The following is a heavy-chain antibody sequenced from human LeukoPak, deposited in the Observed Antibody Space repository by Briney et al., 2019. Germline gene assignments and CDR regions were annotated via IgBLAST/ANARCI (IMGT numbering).Heavy chain of an antibody. CDR1: GASITRYY. CDR2: IYTSGST. Sequence: PSETLSLTCTVSGASITRYYWSWIRQPAGKGLEWIGRIYTSGSTNYNPSLKSRVTISVDTSKNQFSLKLSSVTAADTAVYYCARLLYGSGTYYYYYYLDVWGKGTTVTVSS. CDR3: ARLLYGSGTYYYYYYLDV. D-gene: IGHD3-10*01. V-gene: IGHV4-4*07. J-gene: IGHJ6*03.